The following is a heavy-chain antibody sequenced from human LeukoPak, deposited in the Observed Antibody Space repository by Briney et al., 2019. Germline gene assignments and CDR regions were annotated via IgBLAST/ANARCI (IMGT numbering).Heavy chain of an antibody. J-gene: IGHJ4*02. CDR1: GITLSNYG. Sequence: GGSLRLSCAVSGITLSNYGMSWVRQAPGKGLEWVAGLSGSGGGTNYADSVQGRITISRDNPKNTLYLQMNSLRAEDTAVYFCAKRGVVIRVFLVGFHKGAYYFDSWGQGALVTVSS. V-gene: IGHV3-23*01. D-gene: IGHD3-10*01. CDR3: AKRGVVIRVFLVGFHKGAYYFDS. CDR2: LSGSGGGT.